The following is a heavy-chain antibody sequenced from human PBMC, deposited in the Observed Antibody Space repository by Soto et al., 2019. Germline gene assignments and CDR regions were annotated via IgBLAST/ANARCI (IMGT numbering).Heavy chain of an antibody. CDR3: ARVEDLEVVPASPFYNWLDP. J-gene: IGHJ5*02. CDR1: GGSISSGGYY. V-gene: IGHV4-31*03. CDR2: IYYSGST. D-gene: IGHD2-2*01. Sequence: PSETLSLTCTVSGGSISSGGYYWSWIRQHPGKGLEWIGYIYYSGSTYYNPSLKSRVTISVDTSKNQFSLKLSSVTAADTAVYCCARVEDLEVVPASPFYNWLDPWGQGTLVTVSS.